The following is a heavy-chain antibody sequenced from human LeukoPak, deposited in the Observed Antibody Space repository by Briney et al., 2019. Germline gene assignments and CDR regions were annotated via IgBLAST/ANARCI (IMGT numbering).Heavy chain of an antibody. CDR2: ISYDGSNK. V-gene: IGHV3-30*03. Sequence: QTGRSLRLSCAASGFTFSSYGMHWVRQAPGKGLEWVAVISYDGSNKYYADSVKGRFTISRDNSKNTLYLQMNSLRAEDTAVYYCARSTVLGPLWPRYYYGMDVWGQGTTVTVSS. D-gene: IGHD5-18*01. J-gene: IGHJ6*02. CDR3: ARSTVLGPLWPRYYYGMDV. CDR1: GFTFSSYG.